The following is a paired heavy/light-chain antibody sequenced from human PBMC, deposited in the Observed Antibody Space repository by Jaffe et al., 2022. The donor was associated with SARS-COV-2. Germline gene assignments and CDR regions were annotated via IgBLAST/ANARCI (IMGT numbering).Heavy chain of an antibody. Sequence: QVQLVQSGAEVKKPGASVKVSCKASGYSFTGYNIHWVRQAPGQGLEWMGRINPNISGTNYGKKFQGRVTMTRDTSISTAYMELSRLTSDDSAVYFCARASALIPGTPIFFDSWGQGTLVTVSS. CDR3: ARASALIPGTPIFFDS. CDR2: INPNISGT. D-gene: IGHD3-9*01. J-gene: IGHJ4*02. V-gene: IGHV1-2*06. CDR1: GYSFTGYN.
Light chain of an antibody. CDR3: QQIYITPYT. CDR2: MAS. V-gene: IGKV1-39*01. CDR1: QSINSY. J-gene: IGKJ2*01. Sequence: DIQMTQSPSSLSASVGDRVTITCRASQSINSYLNWFQQKPGKAPKLLIYMASNLQSGVPSRFSGSGSGTDFTLTISSLQPEDFVTYYCQQIYITPYTFGQGTNLEI.